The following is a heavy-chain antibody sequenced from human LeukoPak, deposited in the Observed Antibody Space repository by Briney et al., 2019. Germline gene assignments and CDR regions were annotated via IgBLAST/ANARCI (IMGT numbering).Heavy chain of an antibody. CDR2: INSDGSST. CDR1: GFTFSSYW. J-gene: IGHJ3*02. D-gene: IGHD3-9*01. V-gene: IGHV3-74*01. Sequence: GGSLRLSCAASGFTFSSYWMHWVRQDPGKGLVWVSRINSDGSSTSYADSVKGRFTISRDNAKNTLYLQMNSLRAEDTAVYYCARGDILTGYDAFDIWGQGTMVTVSS. CDR3: ARGDILTGYDAFDI.